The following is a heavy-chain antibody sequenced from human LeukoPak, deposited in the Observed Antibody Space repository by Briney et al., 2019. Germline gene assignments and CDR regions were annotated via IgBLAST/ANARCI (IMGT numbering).Heavy chain of an antibody. CDR2: INPNSGGT. V-gene: IGHV1-2*02. CDR1: GYTFTDYY. D-gene: IGHD3-22*01. J-gene: IGHJ4*02. Sequence: ASVKVSCKASGYTFTDYYMHWVRQAPRQGLEWMGWINPNSGGTNYAQKFQGRVTMTRDTSISTAYMELSRLKSDDTAVYYCARVHFYDSSGYSLINPWGQGTLVTVSS. CDR3: ARVHFYDSSGYSLINP.